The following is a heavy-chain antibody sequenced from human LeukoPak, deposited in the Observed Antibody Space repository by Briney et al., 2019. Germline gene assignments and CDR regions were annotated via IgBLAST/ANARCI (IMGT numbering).Heavy chain of an antibody. CDR1: GFSFSDYW. CDR2: INQDGSEE. CDR3: ARDGSKSCSGGSCYLNWSDP. D-gene: IGHD2-15*01. Sequence: GGSLRLSCGASGFSFSDYWMTWVRQPPGKGLEWVANINQDGSEEYYVASVKGRFTISRDNAKNSLYLQMTSLRAEDTAVYYCARDGSKSCSGGSCYLNWSDPWGQGTLVTVSS. V-gene: IGHV3-7*01. J-gene: IGHJ5*02.